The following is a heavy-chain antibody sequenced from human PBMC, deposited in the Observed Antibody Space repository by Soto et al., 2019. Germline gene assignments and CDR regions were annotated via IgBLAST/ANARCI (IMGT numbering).Heavy chain of an antibody. D-gene: IGHD2-2*01. CDR2: MNPNSGNT. Sequence: ASVKVSCKASGYTFTSYDINWVRQATGHGLEWMGWMNPNSGNTGYAQKFQGRVTMTRNTSISTAYMELSSLRSEDTAVYYCARVLGYCSSTSCYPPDKYYYYYYMDVWGKGTTVTVSS. CDR3: ARVLGYCSSTSCYPPDKYYYYYYMDV. CDR1: GYTFTSYD. J-gene: IGHJ6*03. V-gene: IGHV1-8*01.